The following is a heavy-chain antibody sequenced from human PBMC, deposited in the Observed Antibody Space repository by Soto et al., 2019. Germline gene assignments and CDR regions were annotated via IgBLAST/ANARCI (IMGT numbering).Heavy chain of an antibody. CDR2: IYHSGTT. CDR1: GGSISDNW. Sequence: QVQLQESGPGLVKPSGTLSLTCAVAGGSISDNWWSWVRQAPGKGLEWIGEIYHSGTTYYNPSLKGRVILLVDTSASLISLTLSSVTAADTAVYYCARHVAVPRTRGFDYWGQGALVAVSS. V-gene: IGHV4-4*02. D-gene: IGHD2-15*01. CDR3: ARHVAVPRTRGFDY. J-gene: IGHJ4*02.